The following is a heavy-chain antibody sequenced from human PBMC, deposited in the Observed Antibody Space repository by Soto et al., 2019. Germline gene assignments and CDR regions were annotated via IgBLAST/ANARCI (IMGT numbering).Heavy chain of an antibody. D-gene: IGHD2-8*01. J-gene: IGHJ4*02. Sequence: GGSLRLSCAASGFTFSSYAMSWVRQAPGKGLEWVSAISGSGGSTYYADSVKGRFTISRDNSKNTLYLQMNSLRAEDTAVYYCAKDFDPYCTNGVCYGGGLYYFDYWGQGTLVTVSS. V-gene: IGHV3-23*01. CDR3: AKDFDPYCTNGVCYGGGLYYFDY. CDR2: ISGSGGST. CDR1: GFTFSSYA.